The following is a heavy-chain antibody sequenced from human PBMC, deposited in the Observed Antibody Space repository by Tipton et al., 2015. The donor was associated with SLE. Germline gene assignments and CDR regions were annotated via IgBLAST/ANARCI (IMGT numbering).Heavy chain of an antibody. CDR1: GDSISSASYF. CDR3: ARTQYTFGGVIAPFDY. CDR2: IYTNGNT. J-gene: IGHJ4*02. V-gene: IGHV4-61*02. Sequence: LRLSCTVSGDSISSASYFWSWIRQPAGKGLEWIGRIYTNGNTNYNPSLKSRVTISLDTPKNQFSLRLSSVTAADTAVYYCARTQYTFGGVIAPFDYWGQGTLVTVSS. D-gene: IGHD3-16*02.